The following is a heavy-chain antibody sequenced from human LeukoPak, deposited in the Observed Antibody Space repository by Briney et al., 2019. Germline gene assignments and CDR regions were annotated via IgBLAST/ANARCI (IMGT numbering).Heavy chain of an antibody. D-gene: IGHD1-1*01. V-gene: IGHV1-8*01. CDR3: ARVELERLENWFDP. J-gene: IGHJ5*02. CDR1: GYTFTSYD. Sequence: ASVKVSCKASGYTFTSYDINWVRQATGQGLEWMGWMNPNSGNAGYSQKFQDRVTMTRSTSTSTAYMELSRLRSDDTAVYYCARVELERLENWFDPWGQGTLVTVSS. CDR2: MNPNSGNA.